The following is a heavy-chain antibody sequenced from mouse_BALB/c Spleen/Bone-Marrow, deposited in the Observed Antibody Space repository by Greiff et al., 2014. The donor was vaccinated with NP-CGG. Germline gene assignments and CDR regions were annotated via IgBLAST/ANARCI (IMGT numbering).Heavy chain of an antibody. CDR2: ISSGSSTI. CDR1: GFTFSSFG. J-gene: IGHJ2*01. D-gene: IGHD4-1*01. V-gene: IGHV5-17*02. Sequence: EVQRVESGGGLVQPGGPRKLSCAASGFTFSSFGMHWVRQAPEKGLEWVAYISSGSSTIFYADTVKGRFTVSRDNPKNTLLLQMTSLRSEDTAMYFCTRGGNWDDFDSWGQGTTLTVSS. CDR3: TRGGNWDDFDS.